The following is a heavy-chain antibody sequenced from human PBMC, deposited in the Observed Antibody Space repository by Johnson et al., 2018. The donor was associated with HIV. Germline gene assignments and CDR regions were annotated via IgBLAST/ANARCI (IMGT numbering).Heavy chain of an antibody. Sequence: VQLVESGGGLVQPGGSLRLSCAASGFSVSNTYMNWVRQAPGKGLEWVSVIYSGGSTYYTDSVKGRFTISRDNSKNTLYLQMNSLRAEDTAVYYCARSQVAATSEGAFDIWGQGTMVTVSS. CDR2: IYSGGST. J-gene: IGHJ3*02. D-gene: IGHD2-15*01. CDR3: ARSQVAATSEGAFDI. V-gene: IGHV3-66*01. CDR1: GFSVSNTY.